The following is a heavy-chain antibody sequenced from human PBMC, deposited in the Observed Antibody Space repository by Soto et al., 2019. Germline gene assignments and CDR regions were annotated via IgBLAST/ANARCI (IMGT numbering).Heavy chain of an antibody. V-gene: IGHV5-51*01. CDR2: IYPGDSDT. CDR3: ARAGDYGDYGHYFDY. CDR1: GYSFTSYW. D-gene: IGHD4-17*01. J-gene: IGHJ4*02. Sequence: PGESLKISCKGSGYSFTSYWIGWVRQMPGKGLEWMGIIYPGDSDTRYSPSFQGQVTISADKSISTAYLQWSSLKASDTAMYYCARAGDYGDYGHYFDYWGQGTLVTVSS.